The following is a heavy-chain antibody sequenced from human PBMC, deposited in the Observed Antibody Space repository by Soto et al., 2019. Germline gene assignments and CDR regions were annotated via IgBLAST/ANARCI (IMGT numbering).Heavy chain of an antibody. J-gene: IGHJ4*02. V-gene: IGHV4-59*08. CDR2: IYYSGST. Sequence: PSETLSLTCTVSGGSISSYYWSWIRQPPGKGLEWIGYIYYSGSTNYNPSLKSRVTISVDTSKNQFSLKLSSVTAADTAVYYCARHSLRDIYVWGSYRSVYFDYWGQRTLVTVSS. CDR1: GGSISSYY. D-gene: IGHD3-16*02. CDR3: ARHSLRDIYVWGSYRSVYFDY.